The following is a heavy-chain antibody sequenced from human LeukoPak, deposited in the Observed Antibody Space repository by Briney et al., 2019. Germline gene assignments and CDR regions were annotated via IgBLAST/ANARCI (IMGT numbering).Heavy chain of an antibody. CDR3: ARGPDDFDY. V-gene: IGHV4-59*01. CDR1: DGSISTYH. J-gene: IGHJ4*02. CDR2: IYYTGST. D-gene: IGHD5-24*01. Sequence: PSDTLSLTCTVSDGSISTYHWTWIRQPPGKGLKWIGYIYYTGSTRYNPSLKSRVTISVDTSKNQFSLRLSSITAADTAVYYCARGPDDFDYWGPGSLVTVSS.